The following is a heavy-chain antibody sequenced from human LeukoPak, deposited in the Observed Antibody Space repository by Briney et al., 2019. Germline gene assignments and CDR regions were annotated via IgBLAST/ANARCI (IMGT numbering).Heavy chain of an antibody. CDR3: AKLSGWTGWFFDY. D-gene: IGHD6-19*01. CDR2: VSKSGDST. J-gene: IGHJ4*02. CDR1: GFTFSSYA. V-gene: IGHV3-23*01. Sequence: GGSLRLSCAASGFTFSSYAISWVRQAPGKGLEWVSAVSKSGDSTYYADSVKGRFTISRDNSKNTISLQMNSLRAEDTAVYYCAKLSGWTGWFFDYWGQGTLVTVSS.